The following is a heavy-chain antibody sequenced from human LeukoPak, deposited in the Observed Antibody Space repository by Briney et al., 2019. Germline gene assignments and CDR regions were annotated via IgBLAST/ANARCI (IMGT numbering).Heavy chain of an antibody. V-gene: IGHV3-11*04. Sequence: GGSLRLSCAASGFTFSDYYMSWIRQAPGKGLEWVSYISSSGSTIYYADSVKGRFTISRDNAKNSLYLQMNSLRAEDTAVYYCARERRITIIVVVDAFDIWGQGTMVTVSS. CDR3: ARERRITIIVVVDAFDI. J-gene: IGHJ3*02. CDR2: ISSSGSTI. D-gene: IGHD3-22*01. CDR1: GFTFSDYY.